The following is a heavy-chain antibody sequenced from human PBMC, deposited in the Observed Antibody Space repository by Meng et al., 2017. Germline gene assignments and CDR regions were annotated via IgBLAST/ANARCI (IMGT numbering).Heavy chain of an antibody. CDR3: ATNIGIVGATSYYYYGMDV. V-gene: IGHV3-43D*03. Sequence: GESLKISCAASGFTFDDYAMHWVRQAPGKGLEWVSLISWDGGSTYYADSVKGRFTLSRDNSKNSLYLQMNSLRAEDTALYYCATNIGIVGATSYYYYGMDVWGQGTTVTVSS. CDR2: ISWDGGST. CDR1: GFTFDDYA. J-gene: IGHJ6*02. D-gene: IGHD1-26*01.